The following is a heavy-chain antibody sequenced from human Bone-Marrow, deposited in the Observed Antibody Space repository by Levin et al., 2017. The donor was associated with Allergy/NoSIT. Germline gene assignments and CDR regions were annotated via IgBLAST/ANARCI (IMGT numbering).Heavy chain of an antibody. CDR2: ISYDGSNK. D-gene: IGHD1-7*01. V-gene: IGHV3-30*18. J-gene: IGHJ6*02. CDR1: GFTFSSYG. CDR3: AKDRHLGNYPGRDYYGMDG. Sequence: PGGSLRLSCAASGFTFSSYGMHWVRQAPGKGLEWVAVISYDGSNKYYADSVKGRFTISRDNSKNTLYLQMNSLRAEDTAVYYCAKDRHLGNYPGRDYYGMDGWGQGTTVTVSS.